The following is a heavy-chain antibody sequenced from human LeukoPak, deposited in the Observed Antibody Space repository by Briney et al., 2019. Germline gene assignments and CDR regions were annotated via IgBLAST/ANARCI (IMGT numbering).Heavy chain of an antibody. Sequence: PGGSLRLSCAASGFTFSSYGMHWVRQAPGKGLVCVAFIRYDGSNKYYADSVKGRFTISRDNSKNTLYLQMNSLRAGDTAVYYCAKDLFVGWVAAFDIWGQGTMVTVSS. V-gene: IGHV3-30*02. CDR2: IRYDGSNK. J-gene: IGHJ3*02. CDR1: GFTFSSYG. CDR3: AKDLFVGWVAAFDI. D-gene: IGHD6-19*01.